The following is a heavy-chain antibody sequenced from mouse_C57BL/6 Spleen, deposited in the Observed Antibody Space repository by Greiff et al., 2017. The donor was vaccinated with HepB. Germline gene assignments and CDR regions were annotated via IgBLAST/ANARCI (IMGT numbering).Heavy chain of an antibody. Sequence: EVQLVESGGGLVKPGGSLKLSCAASGFTFSDYGMHWVRQGPEKGLEWVAYISSGSSTIYYADTVKGRCTITRDNAKNTLFLQMTSLRSEDTAMYYCARNGSSGYFDVWGKGTTVTVSS. V-gene: IGHV5-17*01. J-gene: IGHJ1*03. CDR3: ARNGSSGYFDV. CDR2: ISSGSSTI. D-gene: IGHD1-1*01. CDR1: GFTFSDYG.